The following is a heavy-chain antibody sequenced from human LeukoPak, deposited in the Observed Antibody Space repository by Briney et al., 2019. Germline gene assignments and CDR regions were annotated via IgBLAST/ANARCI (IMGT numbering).Heavy chain of an antibody. CDR1: GGSISTYY. D-gene: IGHD2-2*01. Sequence: PSETLSLTCTVSGGSISTYYWSWIRPPQGKGLVWIAYISYSGSTNYNPSLKSRVIISENTSKNQFFLKLSSVTAADTAVYHCARFHMGDVVVPVRQPRPPPPRFFDSWGRGTLVTVSS. V-gene: IGHV4-59*01. J-gene: IGHJ4*02. CDR2: ISYSGST. CDR3: ARFHMGDVVVPVRQPRPPPPRFFDS.